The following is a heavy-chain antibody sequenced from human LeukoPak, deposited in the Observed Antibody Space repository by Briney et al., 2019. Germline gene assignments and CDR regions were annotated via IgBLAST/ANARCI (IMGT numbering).Heavy chain of an antibody. V-gene: IGHV4-59*01. CDR2: IYYSGST. Sequence: SETLSLTCTVSGGSISSYYWSWIRQPPGKGLEWLGYIYYSGSTNYNPSLKSRVTISVDTSKNQFSLKLSSVTAADTAVYYCARAITGAPTTTDYWGQGTLVTVSS. CDR1: GGSISSYY. D-gene: IGHD1-26*01. CDR3: ARAITGAPTTTDY. J-gene: IGHJ4*02.